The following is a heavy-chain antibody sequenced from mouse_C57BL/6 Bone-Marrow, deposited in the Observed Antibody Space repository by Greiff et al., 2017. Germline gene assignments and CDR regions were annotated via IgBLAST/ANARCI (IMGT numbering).Heavy chain of an antibody. CDR3: ARGANGLLRYCDV. Sequence: QVHVKQPGTELVTPGASVTLSCKASGYTFTSYWMHWVTQRPGQGLEWLGHFNPSSGGTNYNEKFKSKATLTVDKSSSTAYMQLSSLTSEDTAVYDGARGANGLLRYCDVWGTGTTVTVSS. J-gene: IGHJ1*03. CDR1: GYTFTSYW. D-gene: IGHD1-1*01. CDR2: FNPSSGGT. V-gene: IGHV1-53*01.